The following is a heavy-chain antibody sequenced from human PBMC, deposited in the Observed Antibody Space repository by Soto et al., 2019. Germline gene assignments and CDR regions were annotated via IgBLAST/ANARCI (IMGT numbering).Heavy chain of an antibody. CDR2: VKYDGRTT. CDR1: GFTFSSHW. J-gene: IGHJ6*02. Sequence: EVQVVESGGGLVQPGGSLRLSCIASGFTFSSHWMHWVRQAPGKGLVWVSRVKYDGRTTNYADSVKGRFTISRDNAKNTVYLQMNSRRAEDTGVYYCARGLRNYYGVDVWGQGTTGTVSS. D-gene: IGHD5-12*01. V-gene: IGHV3-74*01. CDR3: ARGLRNYYGVDV.